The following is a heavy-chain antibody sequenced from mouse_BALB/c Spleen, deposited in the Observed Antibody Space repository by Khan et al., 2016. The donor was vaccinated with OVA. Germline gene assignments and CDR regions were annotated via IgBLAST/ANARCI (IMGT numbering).Heavy chain of an antibody. V-gene: IGHV1-7*01. CDR3: ANHGSSSAWLTY. CDR1: GYTFTSYW. CDR2: INPSTGYI. J-gene: IGHJ3*01. D-gene: IGHD1-1*01. Sequence: QVQLKESGAELAKPGASVKMSCKASGYTFTSYWMHWVKQRPGQGLEWIGYINPSTGYIDYNQRFKDKATLTEDKSSSTAYMQLSSLTSEESAVYYCANHGSSSAWLTYWGQGTLVTVSA.